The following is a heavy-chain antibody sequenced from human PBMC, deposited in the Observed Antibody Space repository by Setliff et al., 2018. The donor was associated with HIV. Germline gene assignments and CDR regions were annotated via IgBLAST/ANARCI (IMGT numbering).Heavy chain of an antibody. CDR3: ARSPSYRSSWEYYFDY. V-gene: IGHV4-61*02. CDR1: GGSISSGSYY. Sequence: SETLSLTCTVSGGSISSGSYYWSWIRQPAGKGLEWIGRIYTSGSTNYNPSLKSRVTISVDTSNQFSLKLSSVTAADAAVYYCARSPSYRSSWEYYFDYWGQGILVTVSS. J-gene: IGHJ4*02. D-gene: IGHD6-13*01. CDR2: IYTSGST.